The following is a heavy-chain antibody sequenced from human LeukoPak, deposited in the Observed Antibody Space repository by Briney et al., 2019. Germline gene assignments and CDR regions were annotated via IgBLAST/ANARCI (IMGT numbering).Heavy chain of an antibody. V-gene: IGHV3-48*02. CDR3: ARDRGYGDYASFFDY. CDR1: GFTFDTYS. CDR2: ISSSGGTI. J-gene: IGHJ4*02. D-gene: IGHD4-17*01. Sequence: AVGSLRLSCAASGFTFDTYSMNWVRQTPGKGLEWLAYISSSGGTIYYADSVKGRFTISRDNAKNSLYLQMNSLRDEDTAVYYCARDRGYGDYASFFDYWGQGTLVTVSS.